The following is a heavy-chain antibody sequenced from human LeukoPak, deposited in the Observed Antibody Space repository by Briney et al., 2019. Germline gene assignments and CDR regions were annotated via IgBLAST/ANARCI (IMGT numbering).Heavy chain of an antibody. J-gene: IGHJ4*02. CDR3: ARDPSDDQGLDY. D-gene: IGHD3-16*01. CDR2: TYYRSKWYY. CDR1: GDSVSSNTAA. Sequence: SQTLSLTCAISGDSVSSNTAAWYWIRQSPSRGLEWLGRTYYRSKWYYEYAVSVRSRITINADTSKNQFSLQLNSLTSGDTAVYYCARDPSDDQGLDYWGQGTLVTVSS. V-gene: IGHV6-1*01.